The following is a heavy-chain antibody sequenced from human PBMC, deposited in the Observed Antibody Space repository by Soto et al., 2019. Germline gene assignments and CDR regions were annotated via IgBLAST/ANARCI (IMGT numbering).Heavy chain of an antibody. Sequence: HPGGSLRLSCASSVFTFDDYAMHCVRQSPGKGLEWVSGISWNSGSIGYADSVKGRFTISRDNAKNSLYLQMNSLRAEDTALYYCANAVYYAILTGYMGYWGKGTLVTV. CDR1: VFTFDDYA. J-gene: IGHJ4*02. D-gene: IGHD3-9*01. V-gene: IGHV3-9*01. CDR3: ANAVYYAILTGYMGY. CDR2: ISWNSGSI.